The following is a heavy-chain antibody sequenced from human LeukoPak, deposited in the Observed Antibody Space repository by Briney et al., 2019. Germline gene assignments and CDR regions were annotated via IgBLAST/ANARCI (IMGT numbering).Heavy chain of an antibody. Sequence: TGGSLRLSCSASGFTFSSYAMHWVRQAPGKGLECVSAISSNGGSTYYADSVKGRFTISRDNSKNTLYLQMSSLRAEDTAVYYCVKDRGGYSYGFDYWGQGTLVTVSS. CDR1: GFTFSSYA. V-gene: IGHV3-64D*06. J-gene: IGHJ4*02. D-gene: IGHD5-18*01. CDR3: VKDRGGYSYGFDY. CDR2: ISSNGGST.